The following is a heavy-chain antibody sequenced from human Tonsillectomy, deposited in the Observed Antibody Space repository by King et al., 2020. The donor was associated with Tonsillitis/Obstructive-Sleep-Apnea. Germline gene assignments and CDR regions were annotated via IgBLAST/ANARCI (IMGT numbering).Heavy chain of an antibody. CDR3: ASAVDYDDYPYYYYTMDV. D-gene: IGHD4-17*01. CDR2: VWNDGSNK. Sequence: VQLVESGGGVVQPGRSLRLACAASGFTFSSYGMHWVRQAPGKGLEWVAVVWNDGSNKYYADSVKGRFTIYRDNSKNTLYLQMNSLRAEDTAVYYCASAVDYDDYPYYYYTMDVWGQGTPVTVSS. J-gene: IGHJ6*02. CDR1: GFTFSSYG. V-gene: IGHV3-33*01.